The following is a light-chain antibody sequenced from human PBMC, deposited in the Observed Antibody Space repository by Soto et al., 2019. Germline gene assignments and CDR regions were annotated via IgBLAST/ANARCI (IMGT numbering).Light chain of an antibody. CDR3: QQHGTSPI. J-gene: IGKJ4*01. Sequence: EVVLTQSPGTLSLSPGERATLSCRASQAVSSILLAWYQQKPGQAPRLLIYGASSRATGIPDRFSGSGSGTDFTITVSRLEPEDFAVYYCQQHGTSPIFGGGTKVDIK. CDR1: QAVSSIL. CDR2: GAS. V-gene: IGKV3-20*01.